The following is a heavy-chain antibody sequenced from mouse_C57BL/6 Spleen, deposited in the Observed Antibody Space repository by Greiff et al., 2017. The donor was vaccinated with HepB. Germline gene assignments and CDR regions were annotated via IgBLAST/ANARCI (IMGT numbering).Heavy chain of an antibody. CDR1: GFTFSDYY. J-gene: IGHJ4*01. V-gene: IGHV5-16*01. Sequence: EVQRVESEGGLVQPGSSMKLSCTASGFTFSDYYMAWVRQVPEKGLEWVANINYDGSSTYYLDSLKSRFIISRDNAKNILYLQMSSLKSEDTATYYCARGLRRDYAMDYWGQGTSVTVSS. CDR3: ARGLRRDYAMDY. CDR2: INYDGSST. D-gene: IGHD2-4*01.